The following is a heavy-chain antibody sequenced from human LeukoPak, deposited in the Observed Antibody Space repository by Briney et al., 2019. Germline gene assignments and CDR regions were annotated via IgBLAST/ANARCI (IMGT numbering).Heavy chain of an antibody. CDR2: IIPIFGTA. J-gene: IGHJ1*01. CDR1: GGTFSSYA. V-gene: IGHV1-69*13. CDR3: ARAAGYCSITSCYMMKYFQH. Sequence: GASVKVSCKASGGTFSSYAIRWVRQASGQGLEWMGRIIPIFGTANYAQKFQGRVTITADESTSTAYMELSSLRSEDTAVYYCARAAGYCSITSCYMMKYFQHWGQGTLVTVSS. D-gene: IGHD2-2*02.